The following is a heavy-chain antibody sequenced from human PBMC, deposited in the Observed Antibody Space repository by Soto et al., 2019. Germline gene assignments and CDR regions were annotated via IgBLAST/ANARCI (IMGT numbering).Heavy chain of an antibody. CDR3: ARGFLFVAALDY. V-gene: IGHV3-30-3*01. Sequence: PGGSLRLSCAASGFTFSSYAMHWVRQAPGKGLEWVAVISYDGSNKYYADSVKGRFTISRDNSKNTLYLQMNSLRAEDTAVYYCARGFLFVAALDYWGQGTLVTVSS. CDR1: GFTFSSYA. D-gene: IGHD6-6*01. CDR2: ISYDGSNK. J-gene: IGHJ4*02.